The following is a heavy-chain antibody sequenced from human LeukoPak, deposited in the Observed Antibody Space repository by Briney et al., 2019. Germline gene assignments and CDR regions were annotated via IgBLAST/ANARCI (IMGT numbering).Heavy chain of an antibody. V-gene: IGHV1-18*01. J-gene: IGHJ4*02. Sequence: GASVKVSCKASGYTFSRYGITWVRQAPGQGLEWMGWISAYNGNTNYAQKLQGRVTMTTDTSTSTAYMELRSLRSDDTAVYYCATSWTGYRFDYWGQGTLVTVSS. D-gene: IGHD3/OR15-3a*01. CDR1: GYTFSRYG. CDR3: ATSWTGYRFDY. CDR2: ISAYNGNT.